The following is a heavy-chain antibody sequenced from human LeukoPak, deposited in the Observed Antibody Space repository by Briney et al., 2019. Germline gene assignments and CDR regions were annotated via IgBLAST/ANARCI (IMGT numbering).Heavy chain of an antibody. J-gene: IGHJ4*02. Sequence: GASVKVSCKAFGYTFTSYGISWVRQAPGQGLEWMGWISAYNGNTNYAQKLQGRVTMTTDTSTSTAYMELRSLRSDDTAVYYCARLLPRYCSSTSCYNDYWGQGTLVTVSS. CDR3: ARLLPRYCSSTSCYNDY. D-gene: IGHD2-2*02. V-gene: IGHV1-18*01. CDR1: GYTFTSYG. CDR2: ISAYNGNT.